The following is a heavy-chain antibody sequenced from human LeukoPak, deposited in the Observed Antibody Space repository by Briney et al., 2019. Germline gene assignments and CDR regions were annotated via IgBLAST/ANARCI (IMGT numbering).Heavy chain of an antibody. D-gene: IGHD6-13*01. CDR3: ARDDTSPGYSSSWYY. Sequence: PGGSLRLSCAASGFTFSSYSMNWVRQAPGKGLEWVSSISSSSSYIYYADSVKGRFTISRDNAKNSLYLQMNSLRAEDTAVYYCARDDTSPGYSSSWYYWGQGTLVTVSS. V-gene: IGHV3-21*01. CDR1: GFTFSSYS. J-gene: IGHJ4*02. CDR2: ISSSSSYI.